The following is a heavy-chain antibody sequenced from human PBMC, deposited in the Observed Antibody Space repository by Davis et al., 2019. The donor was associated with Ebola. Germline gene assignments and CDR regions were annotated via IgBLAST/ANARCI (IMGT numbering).Heavy chain of an antibody. CDR1: GFTFSDYY. D-gene: IGHD6-13*01. CDR3: AREGGGWGSRPGTETGRFDY. Sequence: GESLKISCAASGFTFSDYYMSWIRQAPGKGLEWVSYISSSGSTIYYADSVKGRFTISRDNAKNSLYLQMNSLRAEDTAVYYCAREGGGWGSRPGTETGRFDYWGQGTLVTVSS. V-gene: IGHV3-11*01. J-gene: IGHJ4*02. CDR2: ISSSGSTI.